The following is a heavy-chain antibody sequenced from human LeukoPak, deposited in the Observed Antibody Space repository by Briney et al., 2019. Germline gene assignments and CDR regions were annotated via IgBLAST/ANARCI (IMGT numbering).Heavy chain of an antibody. D-gene: IGHD3-22*01. J-gene: IGHJ4*02. Sequence: PGRSLRLSCAASGFTFDDYAMHWVRQAPGKGLEWVSGISWNSGSIGYADSVKGRFTISRDNAKNSLYLQMNSLRAEDMALYYCAKDKYYDSSGYLDYWGQGTLVTVSS. CDR1: GFTFDDYA. CDR3: AKDKYYDSSGYLDY. CDR2: ISWNSGSI. V-gene: IGHV3-9*03.